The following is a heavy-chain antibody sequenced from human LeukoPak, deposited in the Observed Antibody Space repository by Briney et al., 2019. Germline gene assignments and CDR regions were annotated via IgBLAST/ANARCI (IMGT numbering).Heavy chain of an antibody. J-gene: IGHJ4*02. CDR2: IYYTGST. CDR3: ASLTIAAASHYFDY. Sequence: SETLSLTCTVSGGSISSSSYYWGWIRQPPGKGLEWIGSIYYTGSTYYNPSLKSRVTISVDTSKNQFSLKLSSVTAADTAVYYCASLTIAAASHYFDYWGQGTLVTVSS. D-gene: IGHD6-13*01. CDR1: GGSISSSSYY. V-gene: IGHV4-39*01.